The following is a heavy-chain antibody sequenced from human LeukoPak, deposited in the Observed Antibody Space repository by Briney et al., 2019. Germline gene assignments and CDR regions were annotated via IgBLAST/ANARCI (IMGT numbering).Heavy chain of an antibody. CDR1: TFTFSNAW. D-gene: IGHD1-26*01. V-gene: IGHV3-72*01. J-gene: IGHJ4*02. Sequence: GGSLRLSCAASTFTFSNAWMSWVRQAPGKGLEWVGRIRNKANSYTTEYAASVKGRFTISRDDSKNSLYLQMNSLKCEDTAVYYCAREWDSGSYYLGYFDYWGQGTLVTVSS. CDR3: AREWDSGSYYLGYFDY. CDR2: IRNKANSYTT.